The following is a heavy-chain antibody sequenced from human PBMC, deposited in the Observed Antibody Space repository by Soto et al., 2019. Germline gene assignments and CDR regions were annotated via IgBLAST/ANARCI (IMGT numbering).Heavy chain of an antibody. V-gene: IGHV4-31*03. CDR2: IHFSGET. CDR1: SAAIGGGGYY. Sequence: QVQLQESGPGLMKASQTLSLTCTIASAAIGGGGYYWTWIRQHPGKALEWMGHIHFSGETNYNPPLMGRLTMSIDTSTNQFSLNLSAVTAADTAMYYCARDQGGDLDYWGQGTLVTVCS. J-gene: IGHJ4*02. CDR3: ARDQGGDLDY. D-gene: IGHD2-21*01.